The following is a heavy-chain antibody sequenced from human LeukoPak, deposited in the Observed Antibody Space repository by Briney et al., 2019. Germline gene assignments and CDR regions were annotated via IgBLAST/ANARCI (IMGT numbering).Heavy chain of an antibody. J-gene: IGHJ4*02. V-gene: IGHV1-69*04. Sequence: GASVKVSCKASGGTFSSYAISWVRQAPGQGLEWMGRIIPILGIANYAQKFQGRVTITADKSTSTAYMELSSLRSEDTAVYYCARVKLWFGDPYFDYWGQGTLVTVSS. CDR3: ARVKLWFGDPYFDY. CDR1: GGTFSSYA. D-gene: IGHD3-10*01. CDR2: IIPILGIA.